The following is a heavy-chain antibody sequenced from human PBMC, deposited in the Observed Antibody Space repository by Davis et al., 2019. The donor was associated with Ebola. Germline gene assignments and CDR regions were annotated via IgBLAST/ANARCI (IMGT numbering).Heavy chain of an antibody. CDR3: ARHSSATYNNYFDP. Sequence: SETLSLTCAVSGGSISSSNWWSWVRQPPGKGLEWIGEIYHSGSTNYNPSLKSRVTISVDTSKNQFSLKLNSVTAADTAVYYCARHSSATYNNYFDPWGPGTLVTVSS. CDR2: IYHSGST. CDR1: GGSISSSNW. D-gene: IGHD2-2*01. J-gene: IGHJ5*02. V-gene: IGHV4-4*02.